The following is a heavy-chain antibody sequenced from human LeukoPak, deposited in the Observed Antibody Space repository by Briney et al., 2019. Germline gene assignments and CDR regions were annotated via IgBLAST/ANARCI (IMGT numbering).Heavy chain of an antibody. D-gene: IGHD2-15*01. Sequence: GGSLRPSCVASGFSISIFSMDWVRQTPGKGLEWISYISHDGSIAYYADSVKGRFTISRDNAKNSLYLQMNSLRAEDTAVYYCARTTGYCSGGNCYRYFQKWGQGTLVTVSS. CDR3: ARTTGYCSGGNCYRYFQK. CDR1: GFSISIFS. V-gene: IGHV3-48*04. CDR2: ISHDGSIA. J-gene: IGHJ1*01.